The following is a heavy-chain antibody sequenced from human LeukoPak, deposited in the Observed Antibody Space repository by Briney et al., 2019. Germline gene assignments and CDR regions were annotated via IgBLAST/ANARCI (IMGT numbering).Heavy chain of an antibody. V-gene: IGHV4-61*01. D-gene: IGHD3-10*01. Sequence: SETLSLTCTVSGGSISSSSYYWSWIRQPPGKGLEWIGYIYYSGSTNYNPSLKSRVTISVDTSKNQFSLKLSSVTAADTAVYYCARGGSGSYPNWFDPWGQGTLVTVSS. CDR2: IYYSGST. J-gene: IGHJ5*02. CDR1: GGSISSSSYY. CDR3: ARGGSGSYPNWFDP.